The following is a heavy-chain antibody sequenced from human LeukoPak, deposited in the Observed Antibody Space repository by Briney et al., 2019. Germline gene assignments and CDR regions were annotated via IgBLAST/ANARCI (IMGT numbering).Heavy chain of an antibody. CDR1: GFTFSSYA. D-gene: IGHD4-17*01. J-gene: IGHJ5*02. CDR3: AKDALSGDYPYNWFDP. V-gene: IGHV3-23*01. CDR2: ISGSGGST. Sequence: HAGGSLRLSCAASGFTFSSYAMSWVRQAPGKGLEWVSAISGSGGSTYYADSVKGRFTISRDNSKNTLYLQMNSLIAEDTAVYYCAKDALSGDYPYNWFDPWGQGTLVTVSS.